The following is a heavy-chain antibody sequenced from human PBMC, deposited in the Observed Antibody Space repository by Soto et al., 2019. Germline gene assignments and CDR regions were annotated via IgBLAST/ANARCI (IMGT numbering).Heavy chain of an antibody. Sequence: ASVKVSCKASGGTFSSYAISWVRQAPGQGLEWMGGIIPIFGTANYAQKFQGRVTITADESTSTAYMELSSLRSEDTAVYYCARENPGYCSGGSCSNWFDPWGQGTLVTVSS. D-gene: IGHD2-15*01. CDR2: IIPIFGTA. CDR3: ARENPGYCSGGSCSNWFDP. CDR1: GGTFSSYA. J-gene: IGHJ5*02. V-gene: IGHV1-69*13.